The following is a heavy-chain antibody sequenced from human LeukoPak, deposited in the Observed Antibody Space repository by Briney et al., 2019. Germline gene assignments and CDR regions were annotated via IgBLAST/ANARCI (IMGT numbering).Heavy chain of an antibody. V-gene: IGHV4-39*07. CDR1: GGSISSSSYY. CDR3: ARWEVITFGGVIDDAFDI. Sequence: SETLSLTCNVSGGSISSSSYYWGGIRQPPGKGLEWIGSIYYSGSTYYNPCLNSRVTISVDTSKNQFSLKLSSVTAADTAVYYCARWEVITFGGVIDDAFDIWGQGTMVTVSS. CDR2: IYYSGST. J-gene: IGHJ3*02. D-gene: IGHD3-16*01.